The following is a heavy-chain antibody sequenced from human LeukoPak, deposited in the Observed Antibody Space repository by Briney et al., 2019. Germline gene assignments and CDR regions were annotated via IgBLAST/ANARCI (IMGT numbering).Heavy chain of an antibody. CDR2: ISYSGNT. CDR1: GDSIRPYY. V-gene: IGHV4-59*08. CDR3: ARRSLIAAEDY. J-gene: IGHJ4*02. Sequence: SETLSLTCTVSGDSIRPYYWNWIRQSPGKGLEWLGYISYSGNTNYHPSVKSRVTISLDTSKNHFSLRLNSMTAADTAVYYCARRSLIAAEDYWGQGTLVTVSS. D-gene: IGHD6-6*01.